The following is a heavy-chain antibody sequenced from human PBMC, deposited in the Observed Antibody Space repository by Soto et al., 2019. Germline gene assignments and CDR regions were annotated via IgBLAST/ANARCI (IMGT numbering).Heavy chain of an antibody. V-gene: IGHV3-30-3*01. J-gene: IGHJ6*02. CDR2: ISYDGSNK. Sequence: PGGSLRLSCAASGFTFSSYAMHWVRQAPGKGLEWVAVISYDGSNKYYADSVKGRFTISRDNSKNTLYLQMNSLRAEDTAVYYCARESPPYCSGGSCYASYYYYGMDVWGQGTTVTVS. CDR3: ARESPPYCSGGSCYASYYYYGMDV. CDR1: GFTFSSYA. D-gene: IGHD2-15*01.